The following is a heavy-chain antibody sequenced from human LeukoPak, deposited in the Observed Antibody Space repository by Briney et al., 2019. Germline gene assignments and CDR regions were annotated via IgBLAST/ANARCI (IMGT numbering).Heavy chain of an antibody. Sequence: SETLSLTCAVYGGSFSDYFWNWIRQPPGKGLEWIGEINHSGSTNYNPSLKSRVTMSVDTSKNQFSLNLSSVTAADTAVYYCATSFGGLPYYFYYWGQGALVTVSS. CDR3: ATSFGGLPYYFYY. D-gene: IGHD3-10*01. CDR1: GGSFSDYF. V-gene: IGHV4-34*01. CDR2: INHSGST. J-gene: IGHJ4*02.